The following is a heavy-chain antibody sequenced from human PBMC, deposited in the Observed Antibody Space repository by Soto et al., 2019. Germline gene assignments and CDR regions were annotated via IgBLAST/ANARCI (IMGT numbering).Heavy chain of an antibody. J-gene: IGHJ4*02. Sequence: QVQLQQWGAGLLKPSETLSLTCAVYGGSFSGYYWSWIRQPPGKGLEWIGEINHSGSTNYNPSPKSRVTISVDTSKNQFSLKLSSVTAADTAVYYCARGRQWLALIDYWGQGTLVTVSS. CDR1: GGSFSGYY. CDR3: ARGRQWLALIDY. CDR2: INHSGST. V-gene: IGHV4-34*01. D-gene: IGHD6-19*01.